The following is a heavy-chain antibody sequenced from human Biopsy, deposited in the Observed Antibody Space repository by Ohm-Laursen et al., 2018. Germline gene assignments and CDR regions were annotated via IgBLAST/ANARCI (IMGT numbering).Heavy chain of an antibody. Sequence: SLRLSCTAPGFSVSSYDMNWVRQAPGKGLEWISYISETSSHIYDADSVRGRFTVARDIAKNSLYLQLNSLRVEDTAVYYCARDSSRRAREGGMDVWGQGALVIVSS. J-gene: IGHJ6*02. CDR2: ISETSSHI. CDR1: GFSVSSYD. D-gene: IGHD6-6*01. CDR3: ARDSSRRAREGGMDV. V-gene: IGHV3-21*01.